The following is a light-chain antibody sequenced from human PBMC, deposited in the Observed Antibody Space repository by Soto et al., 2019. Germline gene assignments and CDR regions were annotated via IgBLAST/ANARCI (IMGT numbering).Light chain of an antibody. V-gene: IGKV3-15*01. J-gene: IGKJ2*01. Sequence: EIVMTQSPATLSVFPGERATLSCRASQSVSNNLAWYQQKPGQAPRLLIYGASARATGIPARFSGSGSGTEFTLTISSLQSEDFAVYYCHQYNNWPPYTFGQGTKLEIK. CDR1: QSVSNN. CDR3: HQYNNWPPYT. CDR2: GAS.